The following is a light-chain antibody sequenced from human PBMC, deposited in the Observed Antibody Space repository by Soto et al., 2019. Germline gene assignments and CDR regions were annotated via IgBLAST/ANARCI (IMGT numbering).Light chain of an antibody. CDR2: AAS. CDR1: QSISSY. J-gene: IGKJ4*01. Sequence: DMQLTQSPSSLSASVGDRVTLTCRASQSISSYLNWYQHKPGKAPKLLIYAASSLQTGVPSRFSGSRSGTDFALTISSLQPEDFATYYCQQSYSTPLTFGGGTKVDIK. CDR3: QQSYSTPLT. V-gene: IGKV1-39*01.